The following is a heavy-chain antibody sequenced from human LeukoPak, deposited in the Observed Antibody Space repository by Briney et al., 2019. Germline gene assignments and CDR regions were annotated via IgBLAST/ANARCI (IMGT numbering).Heavy chain of an antibody. Sequence: SETLSLTCAVYGGSFSGYYWSWIRQPPGKGLEWIGEINHSGSTNYNPSLKSRVTISVDTSKNQSSLKLSSVTAADTAVYYCARDLLRDFDYWGQGTLVTVSS. CDR3: ARDLLRDFDY. CDR2: INHSGST. V-gene: IGHV4-34*01. D-gene: IGHD2-15*01. J-gene: IGHJ4*02. CDR1: GGSFSGYY.